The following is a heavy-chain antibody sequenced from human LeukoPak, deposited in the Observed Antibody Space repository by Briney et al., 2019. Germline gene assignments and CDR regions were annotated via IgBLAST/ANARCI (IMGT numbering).Heavy chain of an antibody. J-gene: IGHJ4*02. CDR2: ISNDGGGT. D-gene: IGHD3-22*01. Sequence: GGSLRLSSAASGFIFNNYGLVWVRQAPGKGLEWVSAISNDGGGTTYADFVKGRFSVSRDNSKNTLFLQMNSLRAEDTALYYCAKGSSGYFFDLWGQGTLVAVSS. CDR1: GFIFNNYG. CDR3: AKGSSGYFFDL. V-gene: IGHV3-23*01.